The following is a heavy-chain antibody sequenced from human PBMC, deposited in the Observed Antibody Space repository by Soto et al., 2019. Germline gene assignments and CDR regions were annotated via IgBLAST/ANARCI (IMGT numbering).Heavy chain of an antibody. Sequence: EVQLVESGGGLVQPGGSLRLSCVASGIPVSSNYMTWVRQAPGKGLEWVSVLHSGGDTYYANSVKDRLTISRHDSTNTVFLQTTRLSAEDPSVYYRARDAPYFYASRMDVWGQVTTVTVSS. CDR2: LHSGGDT. D-gene: IGHD3-10*01. CDR1: GIPVSSNY. J-gene: IGHJ6*02. CDR3: ARDAPYFYASRMDV. V-gene: IGHV3-53*04.